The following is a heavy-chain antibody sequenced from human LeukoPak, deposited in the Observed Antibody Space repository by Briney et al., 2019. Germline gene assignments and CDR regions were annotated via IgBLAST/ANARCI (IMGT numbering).Heavy chain of an antibody. Sequence: AETLCLTCAVYGGSFSGDYWSWIRQPPGKGLEWIGEINQTASTKDNPSLKSRVTISVDTSKNQFSLKLSSVTAADTAVYYCASRVGSLDYWGHGTPVTVSS. D-gene: IGHD1-26*01. J-gene: IGHJ4*01. V-gene: IGHV4-34*01. CDR2: INQTAST. CDR3: ASRVGSLDY. CDR1: GGSFSGDY.